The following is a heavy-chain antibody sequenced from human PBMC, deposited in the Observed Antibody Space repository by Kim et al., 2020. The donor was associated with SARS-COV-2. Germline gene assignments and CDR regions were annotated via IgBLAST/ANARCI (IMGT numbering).Heavy chain of an antibody. D-gene: IGHD2-21*02. Sequence: GGSLRLSCAASGFTFSSYSMNWVRQAPGKGLEWVSSISSSSSYIYYADSVKGRFTISRDNAKNSLYLQMNSLRAEDTAVYYCARDPSRGAVVTSAYWYFDLWGRGTLVTVSS. J-gene: IGHJ2*01. CDR2: ISSSSSYI. CDR3: ARDPSRGAVVTSAYWYFDL. CDR1: GFTFSSYS. V-gene: IGHV3-21*01.